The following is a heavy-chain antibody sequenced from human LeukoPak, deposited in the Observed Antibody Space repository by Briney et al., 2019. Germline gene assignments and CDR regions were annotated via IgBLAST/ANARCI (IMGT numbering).Heavy chain of an antibody. V-gene: IGHV4-34*01. J-gene: IGHJ6*03. CDR3: ARGRSRYCSSTSCYTEYYYYYYMDV. Sequence: SETLSLTCAVYGGSFSGYYWSWIRHPPAKGLEWIGEINHSGSTNYNPSLASRGTISVDPSKNHFPLKLSSGAAADTALYYCARGRSRYCSSTSCYTEYYYYYYMDVWGKGTTVTVSS. D-gene: IGHD2-2*02. CDR2: INHSGST. CDR1: GGSFSGYY.